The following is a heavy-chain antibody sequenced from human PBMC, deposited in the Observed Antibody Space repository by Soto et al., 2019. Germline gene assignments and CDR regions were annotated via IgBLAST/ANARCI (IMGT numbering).Heavy chain of an antibody. J-gene: IGHJ5*02. CDR1: GFTFSDYY. CDR2: ISSSSSYT. D-gene: IGHD1-26*01. V-gene: IGHV3-11*05. CDR3: ARVVKYSGSYYWFDP. Sequence: QVQLVESGGGLVKPGGSLRLSCAASGFTFSDYYMSWIRQAPGKGLEWVSYISSSSSYTNYADSVKGRFTISRDNAKNSLYLQMNSLRAEDTAVYYCARVVKYSGSYYWFDPWGQGTLVTVSS.